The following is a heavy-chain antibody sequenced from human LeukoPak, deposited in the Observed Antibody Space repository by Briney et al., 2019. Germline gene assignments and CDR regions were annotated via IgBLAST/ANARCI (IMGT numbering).Heavy chain of an antibody. D-gene: IGHD5-12*01. V-gene: IGHV3-53*01. J-gene: IGHJ3*02. CDR3: AGTLYSGYGLGSLGAFDI. CDR1: GFTFNNYG. Sequence: GGSLRLSCAASGFTFNNYGMHWVRQAPGKGLEWVSLIYSGGDTYYADSVKGRFTISRDNSKNTLYLQMNRLRAEDTAVYYCAGTLYSGYGLGSLGAFDIWGQGTMVTVSS. CDR2: IYSGGDT.